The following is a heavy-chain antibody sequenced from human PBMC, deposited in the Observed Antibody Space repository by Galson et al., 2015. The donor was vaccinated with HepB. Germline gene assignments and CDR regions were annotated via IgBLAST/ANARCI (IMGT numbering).Heavy chain of an antibody. V-gene: IGHV3-15*01. J-gene: IGHJ4*02. D-gene: IGHD1-14*01. CDR3: TTDMRWEPQDRFDY. CDR1: GFIFSNAW. Sequence: SLRLSCAASGFIFSNAWMCWVRQAPGKGLEWVGRIKSNPDGGTTDYAAPVKGRFTISRDGSKNTLYLQMNSLKTEDTAVYYCTTDMRWEPQDRFDYWGQGTLVTVSS. CDR2: IKSNPDGGTT.